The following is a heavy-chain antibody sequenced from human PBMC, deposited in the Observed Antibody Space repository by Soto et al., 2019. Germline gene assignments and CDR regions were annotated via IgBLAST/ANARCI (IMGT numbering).Heavy chain of an antibody. Sequence: QVQLVQSGAEVKKPGSSVKVFCKASGGTFSNYTISWVRQAPGQGLEWMGGIIPVFGTTDYEQKFQGRVTITADGSTSTAYMKLSSLRSADTAVYYCARSSPYIEVRKPTVNQDYYGMDVWGQGTTVTVSS. V-gene: IGHV1-69*01. CDR1: GGTFSNYT. J-gene: IGHJ6*02. D-gene: IGHD2-2*01. CDR3: ARSSPYIEVRKPTVNQDYYGMDV. CDR2: IIPVFGTT.